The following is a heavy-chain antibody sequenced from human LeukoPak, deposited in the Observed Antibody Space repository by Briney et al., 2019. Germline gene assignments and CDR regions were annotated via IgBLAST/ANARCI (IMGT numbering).Heavy chain of an antibody. J-gene: IGHJ5*02. CDR1: GYSFSRYG. Sequence: ASVKVTCKASGYSFSRYGISWVRQAPGQGLEWMGWISTYNGNTNYAQKFQGRVTMTTDTSTNTAYMELRSLRSDDTAVYYCARDLDYYDSSGSGWFDPWGQGTLVTVSS. CDR2: ISTYNGNT. CDR3: ARDLDYYDSSGSGWFDP. D-gene: IGHD3-22*01. V-gene: IGHV1-18*01.